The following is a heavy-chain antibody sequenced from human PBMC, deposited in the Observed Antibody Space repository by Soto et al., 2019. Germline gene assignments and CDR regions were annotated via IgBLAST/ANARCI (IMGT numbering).Heavy chain of an antibody. CDR1: GYNFAGYW. J-gene: IGHJ4*02. CDR3: ARGGVSTRTFDY. Sequence: GESLKISCKGSGYNFAGYWIAWVRQMPGKGLELMGIIYPSDSDTRYRPSFQGQVTISADKSTSSAYLQWSSLRASDTAMYYCARGGVSTRTFDYSGQGTPVTDSS. CDR2: IYPSDSDT. V-gene: IGHV5-51*01. D-gene: IGHD3-3*01.